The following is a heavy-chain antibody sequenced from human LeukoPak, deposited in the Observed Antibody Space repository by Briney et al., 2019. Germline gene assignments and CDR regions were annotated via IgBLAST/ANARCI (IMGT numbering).Heavy chain of an antibody. Sequence: QPGGSLRLSCAASGFTFSSYEMNWVRQAPGMGLEWVSYISSSGSTIYYADSVKGRFTISRDNAKNSLYLQMNSLRAEDTAVYYCARAGDYGGNSDAFDIWGQGTMVTVSS. V-gene: IGHV3-48*03. D-gene: IGHD4-23*01. CDR1: GFTFSSYE. CDR2: ISSSGSTI. CDR3: ARAGDYGGNSDAFDI. J-gene: IGHJ3*02.